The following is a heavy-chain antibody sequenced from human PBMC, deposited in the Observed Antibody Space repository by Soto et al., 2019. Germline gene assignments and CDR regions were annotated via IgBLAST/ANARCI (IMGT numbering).Heavy chain of an antibody. J-gene: IGHJ4*02. D-gene: IGHD3-9*01. CDR1: GYTFTGYY. CDR2: INPNSGGT. CDR3: ARGGPSDLRYSDY. V-gene: IGHV1-2*04. Sequence: ASVRGSRKSSGYTFTGYYMHWVRQAPGQGLEWMGWINPNSGGTNYAQKFQGWVTMTRDTSISTAYMELSRLRSDDTAVYYCARGGPSDLRYSDYRGKGPLVTVSS.